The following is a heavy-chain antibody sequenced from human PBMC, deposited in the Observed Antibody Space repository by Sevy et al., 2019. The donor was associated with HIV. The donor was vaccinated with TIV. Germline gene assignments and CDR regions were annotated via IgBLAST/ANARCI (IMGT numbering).Heavy chain of an antibody. V-gene: IGHV3-21*01. D-gene: IGHD2-21*02. CDR3: ARDRFYCGGDCFDAFDI. Sequence: GGSLRLSCAASGFTFSSYSMNWVRQAPGKGLEWVSSISSSSSFIYYADSVKGRFTISRDNARNSLYLQINSVRVEDTALYYCARDRFYCGGDCFDAFDIWGQGTMVTVSS. CDR1: GFTFSSYS. J-gene: IGHJ3*02. CDR2: ISSSSSFI.